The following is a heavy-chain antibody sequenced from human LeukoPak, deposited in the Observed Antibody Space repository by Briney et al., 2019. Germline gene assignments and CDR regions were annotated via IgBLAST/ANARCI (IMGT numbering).Heavy chain of an antibody. J-gene: IGHJ4*02. Sequence: GGSLRLSCAASGFTFRNHGMHWVRQAPGKGLEWLAVIWYDGSEKYYADSVQGRFTISRDNSKNALYLQMDSLRAEDTAVYYCARDRNFPAYYFDYWGQGALVTVSS. CDR2: IWYDGSEK. V-gene: IGHV3-33*01. CDR3: ARDRNFPAYYFDY. D-gene: IGHD1-14*01. CDR1: GFTFRNHG.